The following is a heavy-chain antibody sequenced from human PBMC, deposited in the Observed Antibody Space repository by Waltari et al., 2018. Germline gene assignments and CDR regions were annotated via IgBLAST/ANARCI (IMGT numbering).Heavy chain of an antibody. CDR1: GFTFSSYA. CDR2: ISGSGVST. CDR3: ATFDY. Sequence: EVQLVESGGALVQPGGYLRLSCADSGFTFSSYAMSWVRQAPGKGLGWVSSISGSGVSTYYADSVKGRFTISRDNARNSLYLEMNSLRAEDTAVYYCATFDYWGQGTLVTVSS. J-gene: IGHJ4*02. V-gene: IGHV3-23*04.